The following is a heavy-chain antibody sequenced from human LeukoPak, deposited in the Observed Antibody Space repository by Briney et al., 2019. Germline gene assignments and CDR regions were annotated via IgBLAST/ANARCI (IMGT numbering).Heavy chain of an antibody. J-gene: IGHJ4*02. D-gene: IGHD2-2*01. CDR3: ARLTSNGATYFEY. V-gene: IGHV4-39*01. CDR1: GGSISSGSYY. CDR2: IYYSGST. Sequence: SETLSLTCTVSGGSISSGSYYWGWIRQPPGKGLEWIGRIYYSGSTYYNPSLQSRVTISIDTSKNRFSLKLSSVTAADTAVYYCARLTSNGATYFEYWGQGTLVTVSS.